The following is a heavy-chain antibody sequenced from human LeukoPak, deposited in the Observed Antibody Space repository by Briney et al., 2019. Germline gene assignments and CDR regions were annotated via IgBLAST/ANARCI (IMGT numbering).Heavy chain of an antibody. Sequence: ASVKVSCKASGGTFSSYAISWVRQAPGQGLEWMGGIIPIFGTANYAQKFQGRVTITADESTSTAYMELSSLRSEDTAVYYCAQYSSSWYFGYYYYYMDVWGKGTTVTVSS. CDR2: IIPIFGTA. D-gene: IGHD6-13*01. V-gene: IGHV1-69*13. CDR1: GGTFSSYA. J-gene: IGHJ6*03. CDR3: AQYSSSWYFGYYYYYMDV.